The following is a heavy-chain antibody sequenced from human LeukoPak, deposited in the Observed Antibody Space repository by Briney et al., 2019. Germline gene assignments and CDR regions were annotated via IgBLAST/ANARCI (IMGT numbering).Heavy chain of an antibody. CDR2: IYYSGST. CDR1: GGSISSYY. J-gene: IGHJ6*02. Sequence: SETLSLTCTVSGGSISSYYWSWIRQPPGKGLEWIGYIYYSGSTNYNPSLKSRVTISVDTSKNQFSLKLSSVTAAGTAVYYCARHLGGGNSAYYYGMDVWGQGTTVTVSS. CDR3: ARHLGGGNSAYYYGMDV. V-gene: IGHV4-59*08. D-gene: IGHD4-23*01.